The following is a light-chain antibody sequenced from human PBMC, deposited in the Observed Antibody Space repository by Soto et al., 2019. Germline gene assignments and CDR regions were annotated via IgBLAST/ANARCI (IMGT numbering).Light chain of an antibody. Sequence: QSALTQPASVSGSPGQSITISCTGTSSDVGGYNYVSWYQQHPGKAPKLMIYDVSSRPSGVSNRFSGSKSGTTASLTISGLQAEDEADYDCSSYTTSSTLYVVFGGGTKLTVL. V-gene: IGLV2-14*01. CDR1: SSDVGGYNY. J-gene: IGLJ2*01. CDR2: DVS. CDR3: SSYTTSSTLYVV.